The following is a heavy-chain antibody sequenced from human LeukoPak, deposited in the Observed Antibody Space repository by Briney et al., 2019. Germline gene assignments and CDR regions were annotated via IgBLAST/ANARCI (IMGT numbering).Heavy chain of an antibody. Sequence: PGGSLRLSCAASGFTFSNAWMSWVRQAPGKGLEWVGRIKSKTDGGTTDYAAPVKGRFTISRDDSKNTMYLQMNSLKTEDTAVYYCTTDDGSDSSGEADYWGQGTLVTVSS. V-gene: IGHV3-15*01. CDR1: GFTFSNAW. CDR3: TTDDGSDSSGEADY. D-gene: IGHD6-19*01. J-gene: IGHJ4*02. CDR2: IKSKTDGGTT.